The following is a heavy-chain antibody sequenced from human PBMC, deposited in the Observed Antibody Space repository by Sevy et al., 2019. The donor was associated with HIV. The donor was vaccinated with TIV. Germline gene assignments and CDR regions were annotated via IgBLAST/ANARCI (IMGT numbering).Heavy chain of an antibody. Sequence: GESLKISCKGSGYSFTSYWIGWVRQMPGKGLEWMGIIYPGDSDTRYSPSFQGQVTISADKSFSTAYLQWSSLKASDTAMYYCARLSGGTMVRGVIMRPWFDPWGQGTLVTVSS. D-gene: IGHD3-10*01. J-gene: IGHJ5*02. V-gene: IGHV5-51*01. CDR3: ARLSGGTMVRGVIMRPWFDP. CDR1: GYSFTSYW. CDR2: IYPGDSDT.